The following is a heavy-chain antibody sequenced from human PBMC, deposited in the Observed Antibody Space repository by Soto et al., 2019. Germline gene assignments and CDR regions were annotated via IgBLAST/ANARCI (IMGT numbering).Heavy chain of an antibody. V-gene: IGHV1-2*02. D-gene: IGHD2-21*02. CDR2: IKPHRAST. J-gene: IGHJ6*02. CDR1: GYSFTADY. CDR3: ARAVYCGDDWFSYGMDV. Sequence: QVQVVQSGAEVKKPGASVKISCKTSGYSFTADYLHWMRQAPGQGLECVGWIKPHRASTNFAQKFLGRVSMTRSTSIGTAYMVLFCLTSDDTAIYYCARAVYCGDDWFSYGMDVWGQGTTVTVAS.